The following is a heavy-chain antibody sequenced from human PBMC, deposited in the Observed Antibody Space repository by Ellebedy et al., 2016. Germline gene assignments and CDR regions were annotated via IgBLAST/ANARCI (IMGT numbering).Heavy chain of an antibody. J-gene: IGHJ4*02. CDR1: GYTFTSYA. D-gene: IGHD4-11*01. Sequence: ASVKVSCKASGYTFTSYAMHWVRQAPGQRLEWMGWINAGNGNTKYSQKFQGRVTMTTDTSTSTAYMELSSLRSEDTAVYYCARGGEFTVTSHWGQGTLVTVSS. CDR2: INAGNGNT. V-gene: IGHV1-3*01. CDR3: ARGGEFTVTSH.